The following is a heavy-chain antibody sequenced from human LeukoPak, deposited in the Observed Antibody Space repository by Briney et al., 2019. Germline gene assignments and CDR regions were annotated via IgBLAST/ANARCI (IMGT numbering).Heavy chain of an antibody. CDR1: GGSFSGYY. CDR2: IYYSGTT. D-gene: IGHD1-26*01. CDR3: ATTAYYYYADV. J-gene: IGHJ6*03. Sequence: SETLSLTCAVYGGSFSGYYWGWIRQHPGKGLEWIGYIYYSGTTYYNPSLENRLTISLDTPTNQFSLKLGSVTAADTAVYYCATTAYYYYADVWGKGTTVTVSS. V-gene: IGHV4-31*11.